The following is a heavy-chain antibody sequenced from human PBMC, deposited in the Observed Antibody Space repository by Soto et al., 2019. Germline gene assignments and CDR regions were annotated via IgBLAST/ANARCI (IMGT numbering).Heavy chain of an antibody. Sequence: GGSLRRACPASGLNFEYCTINWFRQTPGKGLELVGFMRSRLYGGAVGYAASVKGRFTIYRDDSKSIAYLQMNSLKTEDTAVYDCSQERVTYYVYYVMDVWGQGTTVTVSS. CDR2: MRSRLYGGAV. V-gene: IGHV3-49*02. CDR1: GLNFEYCT. CDR3: SQERVTYYVYYVMDV. J-gene: IGHJ6*02. D-gene: IGHD3-16*01.